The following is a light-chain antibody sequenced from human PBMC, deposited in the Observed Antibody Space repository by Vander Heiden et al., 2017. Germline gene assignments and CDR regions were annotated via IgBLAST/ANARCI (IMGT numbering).Light chain of an antibody. V-gene: IGKV3-20*01. J-gene: IGKJ3*01. CDR2: GAS. CDR1: QSVSSSY. Sequence: VLTQSSGTLSLSPGERATLSCRASQSVSSSYLAWYQQKPGQAPRLLSYGASSRATGIPDRFSGSGSGTDFALTISRLEPENFAVYYCQQYDSSPPSTFGPGTKVDIK. CDR3: QQYDSSPPST.